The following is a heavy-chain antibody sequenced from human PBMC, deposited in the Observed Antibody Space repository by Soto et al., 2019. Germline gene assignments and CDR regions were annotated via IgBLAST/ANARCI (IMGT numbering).Heavy chain of an antibody. D-gene: IGHD3-3*02. CDR1: GFIFSTAW. CDR3: TPDPHFSTSLVRFDL. J-gene: IGHJ2*01. Sequence: EVQLVESGGGLVEPGGSLRLSCAASGFIFSTAWINWVRQAPGQGMEWVGGIKSKIDGGTTDFAASVKGRFAIPRDDSQETMVLQMTSLKAEDTAVYYFTPDPHFSTSLVRFDLWGRGTLVTVSS. CDR2: IKSKIDGGTT. V-gene: IGHV3-15*07.